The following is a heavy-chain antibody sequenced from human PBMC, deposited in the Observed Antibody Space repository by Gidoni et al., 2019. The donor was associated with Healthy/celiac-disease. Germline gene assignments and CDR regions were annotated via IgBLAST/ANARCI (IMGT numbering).Heavy chain of an antibody. Sequence: EVQLVESGGGLVQPGGSLRLSCAASGFTFSSYEMNWVRQAPGKGLEWVSYIRSSGSTIYYADSVKGRFTISRDNAKNSLYLQMNSLRAEDTAVYYCARDGVVVPAAYDYWGQGTLVTVSS. CDR2: IRSSGSTI. D-gene: IGHD2-2*01. CDR1: GFTFSSYE. J-gene: IGHJ4*02. V-gene: IGHV3-48*03. CDR3: ARDGVVVPAAYDY.